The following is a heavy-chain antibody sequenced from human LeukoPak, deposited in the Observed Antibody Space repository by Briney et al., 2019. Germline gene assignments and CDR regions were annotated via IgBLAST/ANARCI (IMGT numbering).Heavy chain of an antibody. CDR3: ARDGSSWYIGDYYYMDV. D-gene: IGHD6-13*01. J-gene: IGHJ6*03. CDR1: GYTFTGYY. Sequence: VASVKVSCKASGYTFTGYYMHWVRQAPGQGLGWMGWINPNSGGTNYAQKFQGRVTMTRDTSISTAYMELSRLRSDGTAVYYCARDGSSWYIGDYYYMDVWGKGTTVTISS. CDR2: INPNSGGT. V-gene: IGHV1-2*02.